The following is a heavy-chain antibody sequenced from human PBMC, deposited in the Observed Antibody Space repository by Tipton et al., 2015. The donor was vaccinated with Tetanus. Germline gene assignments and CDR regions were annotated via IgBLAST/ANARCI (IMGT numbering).Heavy chain of an antibody. V-gene: IGHV4-59*11. J-gene: IGHJ4*02. Sequence: LRLSCTVSGASISSHYWGWIRQPPGKGLEWIGNMYYSGDTNYNPSLRSRVTMSVDTSKNQFSLTLTSVTAADTAVYYCARDITFAWYYYWGQGVLVTVSS. D-gene: IGHD3-9*01. CDR2: MYYSGDT. CDR3: ARDITFAWYYY. CDR1: GASISSHY.